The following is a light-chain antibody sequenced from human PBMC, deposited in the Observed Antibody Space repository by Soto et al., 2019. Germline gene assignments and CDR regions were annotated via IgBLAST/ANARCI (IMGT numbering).Light chain of an antibody. CDR3: QQSYSTPIT. CDR1: QSISSY. CDR2: AAS. Sequence: IQMPPSPYPLSAPLGDRVPITCRASQSISSYLNWYQQKPGKAPKLLIYAASSLQSGVPSRFSGSGSGTDFTLTISSLQPEDFATYYCQQSYSTPITFGQGTRLEIK. V-gene: IGKV1-39*01. J-gene: IGKJ5*01.